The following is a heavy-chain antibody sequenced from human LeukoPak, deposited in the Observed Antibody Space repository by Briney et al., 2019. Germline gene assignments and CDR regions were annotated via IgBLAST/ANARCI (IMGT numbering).Heavy chain of an antibody. Sequence: GGSLRLSCAASGFTFSSYEMNWVRQAPGKGLEWVSYISSSGSTIYYADSVKGRFTISRDNAKNSLYLQMNSLRAEDTAVYYCARDKSYYGSEYYYMDVWGKGTTVTISS. J-gene: IGHJ6*03. CDR3: ARDKSYYGSEYYYMDV. V-gene: IGHV3-48*03. D-gene: IGHD3-10*01. CDR2: ISSSGSTI. CDR1: GFTFSSYE.